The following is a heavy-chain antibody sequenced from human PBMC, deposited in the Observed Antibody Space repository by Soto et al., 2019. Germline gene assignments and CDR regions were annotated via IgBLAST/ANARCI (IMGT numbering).Heavy chain of an antibody. D-gene: IGHD3-22*01. J-gene: IGHJ6*02. CDR2: INSDGSST. CDR1: GFTFSSYW. CDR3: ARDRPLPYYDSSGYYYYYGMDV. Sequence: GGSVRLSCAASGFTFSSYWMHWVRQAPGKGLVWVSRINSDGSSTSYADSVKGRFTISRDNAKNTLYLQMNSLRAEDTAVYYCARDRPLPYYDSSGYYYYYGMDVWGQGTTVSVSS. V-gene: IGHV3-74*01.